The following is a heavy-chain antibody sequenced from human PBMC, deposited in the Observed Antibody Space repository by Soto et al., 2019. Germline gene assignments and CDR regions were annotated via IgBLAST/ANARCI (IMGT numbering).Heavy chain of an antibody. Sequence: AGGLMRVSWGAAGGTCSSYGRNRIRKAQGKGLEWVSYISSSSSTIYYADSVKGRFTISRDNAKNSLYLQMNSLRDEDTAVYYCARNVWSGPLASCMDVWGQGTTVTAP. J-gene: IGHJ6*02. CDR1: GGTCSSYG. D-gene: IGHD3-3*01. CDR3: ARNVWSGPLASCMDV. V-gene: IGHV3-48*02. CDR2: ISSSSSTI.